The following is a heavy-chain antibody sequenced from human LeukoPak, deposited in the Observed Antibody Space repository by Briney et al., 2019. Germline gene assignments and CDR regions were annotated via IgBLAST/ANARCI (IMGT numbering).Heavy chain of an antibody. D-gene: IGHD6-19*01. V-gene: IGHV4-39*07. Sequence: SETLSLTCTVSGGSISSYYWGWIRQPPGKGLEWIGSTYYSGSTYYNPSLKSRVTISVDTSKNQFSLKLSSVTAADTAVYYCASSVAVTFDYWGQGTLVTVSS. J-gene: IGHJ4*02. CDR2: TYYSGST. CDR1: GGSISSYY. CDR3: ASSVAVTFDY.